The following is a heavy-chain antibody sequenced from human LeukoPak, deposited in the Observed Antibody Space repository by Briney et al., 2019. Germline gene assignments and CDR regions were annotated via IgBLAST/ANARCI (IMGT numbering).Heavy chain of an antibody. CDR1: GFTFSSYA. Sequence: PGGSLRLSCVASGFTFSSYAMTSVRQAPGKGLEWVALITHTGGDSYYADSVKGRFAISRDNSKNTLYLEMDDLRAEDTALYFCGKDKTTYNWWEVIECWGQGALVTVSS. J-gene: IGHJ4*02. CDR3: GKDKTTYNWWEVIEC. CDR2: ITHTGGDS. V-gene: IGHV3-23*01. D-gene: IGHD1-1*01.